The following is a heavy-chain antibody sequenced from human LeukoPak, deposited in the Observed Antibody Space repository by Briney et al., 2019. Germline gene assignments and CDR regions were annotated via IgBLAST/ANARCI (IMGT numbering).Heavy chain of an antibody. CDR3: ASGYRF. Sequence: SSETLSLTCAVYGGSFNGYYWSWIRQPPGKGLEWIGEINHSGSTNYNPSLKSRVTISVDTSKNQFSPKLSSVTAADTAVYYCASGYRFWGQGTLVTVSS. V-gene: IGHV4-34*01. D-gene: IGHD1-26*01. CDR2: INHSGST. J-gene: IGHJ4*02. CDR1: GGSFNGYY.